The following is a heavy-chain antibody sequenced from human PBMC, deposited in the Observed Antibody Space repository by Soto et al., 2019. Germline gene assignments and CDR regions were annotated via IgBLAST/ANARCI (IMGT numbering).Heavy chain of an antibody. Sequence: SVKVSCKASGFTFTSSAMQWVRQARGQRLEWIGWIVVGSGNTNYAQKFQERVTITRDMSTSTAYMELSSLRSEDTAVYYCAALSVGLRPSDAFDIWGQGTMVTVSS. J-gene: IGHJ3*02. CDR2: IVVGSGNT. CDR3: AALSVGLRPSDAFDI. D-gene: IGHD4-17*01. V-gene: IGHV1-58*02. CDR1: GFTFTSSA.